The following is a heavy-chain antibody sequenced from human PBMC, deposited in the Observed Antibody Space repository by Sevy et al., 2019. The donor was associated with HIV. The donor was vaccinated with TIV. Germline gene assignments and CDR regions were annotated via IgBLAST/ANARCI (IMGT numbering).Heavy chain of an antibody. D-gene: IGHD2-15*01. Sequence: ASVKVSCKASGYTFTSYRITWVRQAPGQGLEWMGWVSAHNGDTNYAQKLQGRVTMTTDTSTSTAYMERRTLRSDDTAVYYCARAYCSGGSCYSLAYWGQGTLVTVSS. CDR1: GYTFTSYR. V-gene: IGHV1-18*01. J-gene: IGHJ4*02. CDR2: VSAHNGDT. CDR3: ARAYCSGGSCYSLAY.